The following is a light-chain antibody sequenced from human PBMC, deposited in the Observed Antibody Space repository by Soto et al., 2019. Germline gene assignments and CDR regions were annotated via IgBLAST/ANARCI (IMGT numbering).Light chain of an antibody. CDR1: QSISSW. Sequence: DIQMTQSPSTLSASVGDRVTITCRASQSISSWLAWYQQKPGKAPKLLIYDASSLESGVPSRFSGSGSGTEFTLTISSLQPDDFATYYGQQYNRGSFGQGTTVEIK. J-gene: IGKJ1*01. CDR2: DAS. CDR3: QQYNRGS. V-gene: IGKV1-5*01.